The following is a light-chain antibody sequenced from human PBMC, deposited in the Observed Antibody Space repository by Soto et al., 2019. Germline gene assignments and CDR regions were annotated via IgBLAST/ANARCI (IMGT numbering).Light chain of an antibody. CDR1: QSVSSN. CDR3: QQYNSCPPLT. Sequence: EIVLAQSPTTLSVSPGDRATLSCRASQSVSSNLAWYQQKPGQAPRLLIYGASSRATGIPDRFSGSGSGTEFTLTISSLQSEDFAVYYCQQYNSCPPLTFGGGTKVDIK. J-gene: IGKJ4*01. CDR2: GAS. V-gene: IGKV3D-15*01.